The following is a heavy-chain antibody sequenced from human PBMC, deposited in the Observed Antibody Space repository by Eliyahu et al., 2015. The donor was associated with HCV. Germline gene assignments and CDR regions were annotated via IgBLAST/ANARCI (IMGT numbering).Heavy chain of an antibody. V-gene: IGHV4-39*01. Sequence: QLQLQESGPGLVKPSETLSLTCTVSGGSISSSSYYWGWIRQPPGKGLEWIGSIYYSGSTYYNPSLKSRVTISADTSKNQFSLKLSSVTAADTAVYYCARAPGYGSGSYLWGYWGQGTLVTVSS. J-gene: IGHJ4*02. CDR1: GGSISSSSYY. D-gene: IGHD3-10*01. CDR2: IYYSGST. CDR3: ARAPGYGSGSYLWGY.